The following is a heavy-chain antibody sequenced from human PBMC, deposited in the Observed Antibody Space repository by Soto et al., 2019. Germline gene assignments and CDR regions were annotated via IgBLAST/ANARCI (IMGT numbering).Heavy chain of an antibody. J-gene: IGHJ4*02. V-gene: IGHV4-59*01. D-gene: IGHD2-8*01. CDR3: ARAPMVLTRSYFDS. Sequence: SETLSLTCTVSDGSISNFYWSWIRQPPGKGLEWIGYISSSGNTNYNPSLKSRVSISVDTSKTQFSLNLTSVTAADTAVYYCARAPMVLTRSYFDSWGQGTPVTVSS. CDR2: ISSSGNT. CDR1: DGSISNFY.